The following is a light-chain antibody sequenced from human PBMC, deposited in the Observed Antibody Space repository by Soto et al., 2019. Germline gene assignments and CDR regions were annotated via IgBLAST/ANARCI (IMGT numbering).Light chain of an antibody. J-gene: IGLJ1*01. CDR2: EVS. CDR1: SSDVGGYNY. Sequence: QSALTQPPSASGSPGQSVTISCTGTSSDVGGYNYVSWYQQHPGKAPKLMIYEVSKRPSGVPDRFSGSKSGNTASLTVSGLQAEAEDDYYCSSYAGSNNPYVFGTGTKVTVL. CDR3: SSYAGSNNPYV. V-gene: IGLV2-8*01.